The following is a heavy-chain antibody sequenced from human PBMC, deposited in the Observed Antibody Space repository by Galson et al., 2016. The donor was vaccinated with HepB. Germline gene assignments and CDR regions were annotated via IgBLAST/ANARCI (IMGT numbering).Heavy chain of an antibody. J-gene: IGHJ4*02. CDR1: GFTFSGSA. Sequence: SLRLSCAASGFTFSGSAMHWVRQASGKGLEWVGRIRSKANSYATAYAASVKGRFTISRDDSKNTAYLQMNGLKTEDTAVYYCTRGYCSGCSCSMQDYWGQGTLVTVSS. V-gene: IGHV3-73*01. D-gene: IGHD2-15*01. CDR2: IRSKANSYAT. CDR3: TRGYCSGCSCSMQDY.